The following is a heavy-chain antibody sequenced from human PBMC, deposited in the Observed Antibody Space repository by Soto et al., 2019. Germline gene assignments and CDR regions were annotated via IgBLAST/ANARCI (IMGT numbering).Heavy chain of an antibody. Sequence: QVQLQESGPGLVKPSQTLSLTCTVSGGSISSGGYYWSWIRQHPGKGLEWIGYIYYSGSTYYNPSLKSRVTISVDTSKNQFSLKLSSVTAADTDVYYCARLSVVVPAAIYYWGQGTLVTVSS. D-gene: IGHD2-2*01. CDR2: IYYSGST. CDR1: GGSISSGGYY. J-gene: IGHJ4*02. V-gene: IGHV4-31*03. CDR3: ARLSVVVPAAIYY.